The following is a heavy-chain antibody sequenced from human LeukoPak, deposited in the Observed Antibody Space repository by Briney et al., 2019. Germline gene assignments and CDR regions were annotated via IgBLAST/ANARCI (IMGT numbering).Heavy chain of an antibody. V-gene: IGHV3-33*08. CDR2: IWYDGSNK. D-gene: IGHD3-22*01. CDR1: GFTFSSYG. Sequence: GGSLRLSCAASGFTFSSYGMHWVRQAPGKGLEWVAVIWYDGSNKCYADSVKGRFTISRDNSKNTLYLQMNSLRAEDTAVYYCARDYYDSSGYFFDYWGQGTLVTVSS. J-gene: IGHJ4*02. CDR3: ARDYYDSSGYFFDY.